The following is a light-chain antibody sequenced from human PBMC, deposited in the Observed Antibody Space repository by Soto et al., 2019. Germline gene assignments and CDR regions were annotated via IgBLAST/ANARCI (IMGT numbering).Light chain of an antibody. CDR2: DAS. CDR1: QSVSSY. Sequence: VLTQKPDTLYFPPEERATLSYMASQSVSSYLAWFQQKPGQAPRLLIFDASNRPTGIPARFSGSGSGTDFTLTISSLEPEDFAVYYCQQRSNWPITFGQGRLLEIK. J-gene: IGKJ5*01. CDR3: QQRSNWPIT. V-gene: IGKV3-11*01.